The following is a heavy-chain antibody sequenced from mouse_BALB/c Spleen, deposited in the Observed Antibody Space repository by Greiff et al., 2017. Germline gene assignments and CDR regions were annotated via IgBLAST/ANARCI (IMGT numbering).Heavy chain of an antibody. J-gene: IGHJ4*01. CDR2: INPYNDGT. D-gene: IGHD2-3*01. Sequence: VQLQQSGPELVKPGASVKMSCKASGYTFTSYVMHWVKQKPGQGLEWIGYINPYNDGTKYNEKFKGKATLTSDKSSSTAYMELSSLTSEDSAVYYCAWGIYYDGYYGHAMDYWGQGTSVTVSS. V-gene: IGHV1-14*01. CDR3: AWGIYYDGYYGHAMDY. CDR1: GYTFTSYV.